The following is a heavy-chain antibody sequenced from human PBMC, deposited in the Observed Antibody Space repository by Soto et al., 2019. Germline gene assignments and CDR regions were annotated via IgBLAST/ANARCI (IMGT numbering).Heavy chain of an antibody. CDR3: ARETTWDAFDI. J-gene: IGHJ3*02. V-gene: IGHV3-30-3*01. CDR1: GFTFSSYA. D-gene: IGHD4-17*01. CDR2: ISYDGSNK. Sequence: VQLVESGGGVVQPGRSLRLSCAASGFTFSSYAMHWVRQAPGKGLEWVAVISYDGSNKYYADSVKGRFTISRDNSKNTLYLQMNSLRAEDTAVYYCARETTWDAFDIWGQGTMVTVSS.